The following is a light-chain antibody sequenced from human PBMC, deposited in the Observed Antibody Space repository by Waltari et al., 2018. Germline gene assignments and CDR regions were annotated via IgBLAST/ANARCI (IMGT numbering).Light chain of an antibody. J-gene: IGKJ1*01. CDR1: QSISSD. Sequence: DIPMTKSPSSLSASVGDRVTITCRASQSISSDLNWYQQKPGKAPKLLTYAASSLQSGVPSRFSGSGSGTDFTLTISSLQPEDFATYYCQQSYSTPWTFGQGTKVEIK. V-gene: IGKV1-39*01. CDR3: QQSYSTPWT. CDR2: AAS.